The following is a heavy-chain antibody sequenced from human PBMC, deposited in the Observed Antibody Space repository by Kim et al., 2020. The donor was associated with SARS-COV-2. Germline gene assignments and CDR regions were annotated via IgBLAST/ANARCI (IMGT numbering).Heavy chain of an antibody. CDR2: LYYSGTT. J-gene: IGHJ5*02. CDR1: GGPISSSNHY. Sequence: SETLSLTCTASGGPISSSNHYWGWIRQPPGKGLEWIGSLYYSGTTYYNPSLKSRVTISVDTSKNQFYLKLSSVTAADTAVYYCARDGNVDSSGWYNWFDP. CDR3: ARDGNVDSSGWYNWFDP. V-gene: IGHV4-39*07. D-gene: IGHD6-19*01.